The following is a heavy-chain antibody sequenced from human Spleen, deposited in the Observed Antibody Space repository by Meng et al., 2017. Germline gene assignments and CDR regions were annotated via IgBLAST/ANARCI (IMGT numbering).Heavy chain of an antibody. J-gene: IGHJ3*02. V-gene: IGHV3-7*01. Sequence: GESLKISCAASGFTFSRYWMSWVRQAPGKGLEWVANIKQDGIEKYYVDSAKGRFTISRENAKNSLYLQMDSLRAGDTAVYYCARETADAFDIWGQGTMVTVSS. CDR3: ARETADAFDI. CDR1: GFTFSRYW. CDR2: IKQDGIEK.